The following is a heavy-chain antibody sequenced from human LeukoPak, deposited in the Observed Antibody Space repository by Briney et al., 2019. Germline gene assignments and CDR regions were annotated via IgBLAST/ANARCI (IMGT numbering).Heavy chain of an antibody. CDR1: GGSISSSTYS. V-gene: IGHV4-39*01. J-gene: IGHJ4*02. D-gene: IGHD3-22*01. CDR3: ARHGYDGSGYHLYRPFDY. CDR2: IYYSGST. Sequence: SETLSLTCTVSGGSISSSTYSWDYIRQPPGKGLEWIGTIYYSGSTYYSSSLKSRVTMSVDTSKNQFSLKLNSVAAADTAVYYCARHGYDGSGYHLYRPFDYWGQGALVTVSS.